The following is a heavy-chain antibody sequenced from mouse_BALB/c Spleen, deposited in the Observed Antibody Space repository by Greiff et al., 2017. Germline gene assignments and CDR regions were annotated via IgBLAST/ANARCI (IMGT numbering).Heavy chain of an antibody. CDR2: IRNKANGYTT. J-gene: IGHJ2*01. D-gene: IGHD2-3*01. CDR1: GFTFTDYY. CDR3: ARDGWDGPDY. V-gene: IGHV7-3*02. Sequence: EVQGVESGGGLVQPGGSLRLSCATSGFTFTDYYMSWVRQPPGKALEWLGFIRNKANGYTTEYSASVKGRFTISRDNSQSILYLQMNTLRAEDSATYYCARDGWDGPDYWGQGTTLTVSS.